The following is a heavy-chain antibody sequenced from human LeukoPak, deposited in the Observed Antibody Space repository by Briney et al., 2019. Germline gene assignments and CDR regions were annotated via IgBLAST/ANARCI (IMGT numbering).Heavy chain of an antibody. D-gene: IGHD4-23*01. CDR3: ARSNGGNLLYDAFDI. Sequence: PGGSLRLSCAASGFTFSDYYMSWIRQAPGKGLEWVSYISSSSYTNHADSVKGRFTISRDNAKNSLYLQMNSLRAEDTAAYYCARSNGGNLLYDAFDIWGQGTMVTVSS. V-gene: IGHV3-11*03. J-gene: IGHJ3*02. CDR1: GFTFSDYY. CDR2: ISSSSYT.